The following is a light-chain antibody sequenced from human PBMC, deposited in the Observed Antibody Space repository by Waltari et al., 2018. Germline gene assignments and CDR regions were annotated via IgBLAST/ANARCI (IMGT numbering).Light chain of an antibody. CDR3: QHYHSCPLT. Sequence: DIQMTQSPSSLSAPLGDRVTIACRASQGISNYLAWFQQKPGKASKSMIYAASVLQSVGPSMFSCCGSGTDSTLTINNLQPEDIATYYGQHYHSCPLTFGGWTKVEI. CDR2: AAS. J-gene: IGKJ4*01. CDR1: QGISNY. V-gene: IGKV1-16*01.